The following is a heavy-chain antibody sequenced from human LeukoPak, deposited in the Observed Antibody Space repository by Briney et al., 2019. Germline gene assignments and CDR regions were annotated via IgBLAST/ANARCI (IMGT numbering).Heavy chain of an antibody. D-gene: IGHD3-10*01. CDR2: INPSGCST. CDR3: ARDSGLLWFGDLHYYLDI. J-gene: IGHJ4*02. V-gene: IGHV1-46*01. Sequence: GASVKVSCKASGYTFTSYYMHWVRQAPGQGLEWMGIINPSGCSTSYAQKFQGRVTMTRDTSTSTVYMELSSLRAEDTAVYYCARDSGLLWFGDLHYYLDIWGQGTLVTVSS. CDR1: GYTFTSYY.